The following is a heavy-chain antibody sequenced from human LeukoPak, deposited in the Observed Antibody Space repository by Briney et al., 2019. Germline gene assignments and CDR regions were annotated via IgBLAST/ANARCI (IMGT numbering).Heavy chain of an antibody. V-gene: IGHV4-34*01. CDR2: INHSGGT. Sequence: SETLSLTCAVYGGSFIGYDWTWIRQPPGKGLEWIGEINHSGGTNYNPSLKSRVTISVDTSKNQFSLKLSSVTAADTAVYYCARDTYYDSSGYYPGYYYYGMDVWGQGTTVTVSS. CDR1: GGSFIGYD. CDR3: ARDTYYDSSGYYPGYYYYGMDV. D-gene: IGHD3-22*01. J-gene: IGHJ6*02.